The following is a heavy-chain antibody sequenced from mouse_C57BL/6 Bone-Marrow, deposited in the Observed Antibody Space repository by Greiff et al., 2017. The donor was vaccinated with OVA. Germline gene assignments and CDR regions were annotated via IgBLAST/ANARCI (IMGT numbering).Heavy chain of an antibody. CDR2: IHPNSGST. V-gene: IGHV1-64*01. CDR1: GYTFTSYW. J-gene: IGHJ3*01. D-gene: IGHD3-2*02. CDR3: ARGTAQASFAY. Sequence: VQLQQPGAELVKPGASVKLSCKASGYTFTSYWLHWVKQRPGQGLEWIGMIHPNSGSTNYNEKFKSKATLTVDKSSSTAYMQLSSLTSEDAAVYYCARGTAQASFAYWGQGTLVTVSA.